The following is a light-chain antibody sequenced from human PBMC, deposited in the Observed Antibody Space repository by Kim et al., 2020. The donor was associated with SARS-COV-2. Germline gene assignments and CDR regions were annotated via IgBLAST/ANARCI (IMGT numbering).Light chain of an antibody. CDR1: QDISNY. V-gene: IGKV1-33*01. CDR2: DAS. CDR3: QQYDNLSYT. J-gene: IGKJ2*01. Sequence: DIQMTQSPSSLSASVGDRVTITCQASQDISNYLNWYQQKPGKAPKLLIYDASNLETGVPSRFSGSGSGTDFTFTISSLLPEDIATYYCQQYDNLSYTFGQGTKLEI.